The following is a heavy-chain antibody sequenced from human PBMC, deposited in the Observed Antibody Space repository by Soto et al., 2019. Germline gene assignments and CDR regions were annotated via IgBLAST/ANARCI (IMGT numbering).Heavy chain of an antibody. V-gene: IGHV4-59*01. J-gene: IGHJ4*02. D-gene: IGHD3-22*01. CDR1: GGSISSYY. Sequence: ETLSLTCTVSGGSISSYYWSWIRQPPGKGLEWIGYIYYSGSTNYNPSLKSRVTISVDTSKNQFSLKLSSVTAADTAVYYCARDYYYDSSGYYYLDYWGQGTLVTVSS. CDR3: ARDYYYDSSGYYYLDY. CDR2: IYYSGST.